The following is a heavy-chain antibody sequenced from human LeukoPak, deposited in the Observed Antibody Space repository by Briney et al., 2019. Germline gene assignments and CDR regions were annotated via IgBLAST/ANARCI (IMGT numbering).Heavy chain of an antibody. V-gene: IGHV3-48*03. Sequence: GGSLRLSCAASGFTFSSYEMNWVRQAPGKGLEWVSYISSSGSTIYYADSVKDRFTISRDNAKNSLYLQMNSLRAEDTAVYYCATPYGSVDYWGQGTLVTVSS. CDR3: ATPYGSVDY. CDR1: GFTFSSYE. J-gene: IGHJ4*02. CDR2: ISSSGSTI. D-gene: IGHD3-10*01.